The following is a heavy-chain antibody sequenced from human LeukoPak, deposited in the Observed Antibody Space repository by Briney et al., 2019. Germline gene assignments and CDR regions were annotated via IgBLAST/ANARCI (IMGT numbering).Heavy chain of an antibody. Sequence: VASVKVSCKASGGTFSSYAISWVRQAPGQGLEWMGGIIPIFGTANYAQKFQGRVTITADESTSTAYVELSSLRSEDTAVYYCARDLRTYYDILGSFGYMDVWGKGTTVTISS. V-gene: IGHV1-69*13. J-gene: IGHJ6*03. D-gene: IGHD3-9*01. CDR2: IIPIFGTA. CDR3: ARDLRTYYDILGSFGYMDV. CDR1: GGTFSSYA.